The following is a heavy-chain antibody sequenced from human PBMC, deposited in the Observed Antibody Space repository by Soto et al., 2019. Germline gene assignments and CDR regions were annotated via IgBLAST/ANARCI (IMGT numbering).Heavy chain of an antibody. V-gene: IGHV1-8*01. Sequence: ASVKVSCKASGYTFTSYDINWVRQATGQGLEWMGWMNPNSGNTGYAQKFQGRVTMTRNTSISTAYMELSSLRSEDTAVYYCARALRSVVAYYYYMDVWGKGTTVTVSS. CDR2: MNPNSGNT. J-gene: IGHJ6*03. CDR3: ARALRSVVAYYYYMDV. D-gene: IGHD2-15*01. CDR1: GYTFTSYD.